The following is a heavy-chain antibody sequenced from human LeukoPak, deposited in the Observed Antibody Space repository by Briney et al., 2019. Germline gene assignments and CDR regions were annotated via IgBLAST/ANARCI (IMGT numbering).Heavy chain of an antibody. CDR3: ARDGPLRDSDYNGSPDDYYYYYDMDV. CDR1: GYTFTSYG. D-gene: IGHD3-10*01. Sequence: ASVKVSCKASGYTFTSYGISWVRQAPGQGLEWMGWISAYNGNTNYAQKLQGRVTMTTDTSTSTAYMELRSLRSDDTAVYYCARDGPLRDSDYNGSPDDYYYYYDMDVWGKGTTVTVSS. J-gene: IGHJ6*03. CDR2: ISAYNGNT. V-gene: IGHV1-18*01.